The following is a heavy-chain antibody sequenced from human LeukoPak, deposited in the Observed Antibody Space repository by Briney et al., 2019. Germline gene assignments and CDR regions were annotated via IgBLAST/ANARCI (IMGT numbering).Heavy chain of an antibody. V-gene: IGHV3-23*01. Sequence: GGSLRLSCAASGFTFSSHSMNWVRQAPGKGLEWVSTISGGGGSTYYADSVKGRFTISRDNSKNTLYLQVNSLRAEDTAVYYCAKGGKWDVTPFDYWGQGTLVTVSS. J-gene: IGHJ4*02. CDR2: ISGGGGST. D-gene: IGHD1-26*01. CDR1: GFTFSSHS. CDR3: AKGGKWDVTPFDY.